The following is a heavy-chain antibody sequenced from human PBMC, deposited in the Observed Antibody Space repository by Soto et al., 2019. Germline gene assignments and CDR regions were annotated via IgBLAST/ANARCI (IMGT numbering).Heavy chain of an antibody. Sequence: SQDLCLTCFIAGDRFSRNIAACTWIRQSPSRGLEWLGRTYYSSKWYNDYALAVKSRITINPDTSKNQFSLELNSVTPEETAVYYWARERYDFWSGNHPDYYYGMDGGGQGHMVTFS. CDR2: TYYSSKWYN. V-gene: IGHV6-1*01. J-gene: IGHJ6*02. D-gene: IGHD3-3*01. CDR3: ARERYDFWSGNHPDYYYGMDG. CDR1: GDRFSRNIAA.